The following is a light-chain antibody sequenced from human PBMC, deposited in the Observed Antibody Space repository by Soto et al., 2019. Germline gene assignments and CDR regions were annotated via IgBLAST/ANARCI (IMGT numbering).Light chain of an antibody. Sequence: QSALTQPASVSGSPGQSITISCTGTRSDVGGYNYVSWYQQHPGKAPKLMIYEVSNRPSGVSNRFSGAKSGNTASLTISGLQAEDEADYYCSSYTSSSTRVFGGGTKRTVL. CDR3: SSYTSSSTRV. CDR2: EVS. V-gene: IGLV2-14*01. J-gene: IGLJ3*02. CDR1: RSDVGGYNY.